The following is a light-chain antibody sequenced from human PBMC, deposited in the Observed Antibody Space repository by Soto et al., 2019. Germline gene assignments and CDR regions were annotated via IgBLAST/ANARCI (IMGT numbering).Light chain of an antibody. J-gene: IGKJ2*01. CDR3: QQSNNWPYT. Sequence: EVVMTQSPATLSVSPGERATLSCRARQSVSDNLAWYQQKPGQAPRLLIYGASTRATGIPARFSGSGSGTEVTLTISSLQSEDFAVYYCQQSNNWPYTFGQGTKLDIK. V-gene: IGKV3-15*01. CDR2: GAS. CDR1: QSVSDN.